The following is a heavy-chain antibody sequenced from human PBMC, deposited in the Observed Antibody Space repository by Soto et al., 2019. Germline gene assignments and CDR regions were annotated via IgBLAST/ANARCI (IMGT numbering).Heavy chain of an antibody. V-gene: IGHV5-51*01. CDR3: ARLLPSPFCTGGNCFLAYDH. CDR1: GYSFSTYW. D-gene: IGHD2-8*02. Sequence: EVQLVQSGAEVKKPGESLKISCKGSGYSFSTYWIAWVRQMPGRGLEWMGIVYAHDSDTRYSPSFQGQVTISVDRSINTTHLQWSSLKASDTAMYYCARLLPSPFCTGGNCFLAYDHWGQGARVTVSS. CDR2: VYAHDSDT. J-gene: IGHJ4*02.